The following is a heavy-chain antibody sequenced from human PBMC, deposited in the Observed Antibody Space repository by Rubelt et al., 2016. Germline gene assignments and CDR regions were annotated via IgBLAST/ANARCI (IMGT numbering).Heavy chain of an antibody. D-gene: IGHD6-13*01. CDR1: GYTFTSYA. CDR3: ASEYSSSEDYYYGMDV. Sequence: QVQLVQSGSELKKPGASVKVSCKASGYTFTSYAMNWVRQAPGQGLEWMGWINTNTGNPTYAQGFTGRFVFSLDTSVSTGYLQISSLKAEDTAVYYCASEYSSSEDYYYGMDVWGQGTTVTVSS. V-gene: IGHV7-4-1*02. CDR2: INTNTGNP. J-gene: IGHJ6*02.